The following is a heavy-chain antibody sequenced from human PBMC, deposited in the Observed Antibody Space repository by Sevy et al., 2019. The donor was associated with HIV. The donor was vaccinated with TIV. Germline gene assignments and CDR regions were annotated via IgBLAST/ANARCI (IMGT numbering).Heavy chain of an antibody. Sequence: GGSLRLSCAASGFTFSEYGMHWVRQAPGKGLEWVAVISHDGRNYKYNADFVKGRFTISRDNSRNTLYLQMNSLRAEETGIYYCARDRGEILRSAFKSWGQGTLVTVSS. J-gene: IGHJ5*02. CDR2: ISHDGRNYK. V-gene: IGHV3-30*04. CDR1: GFTFSEYG. CDR3: ARDRGEILRSAFKS. D-gene: IGHD3-10*01.